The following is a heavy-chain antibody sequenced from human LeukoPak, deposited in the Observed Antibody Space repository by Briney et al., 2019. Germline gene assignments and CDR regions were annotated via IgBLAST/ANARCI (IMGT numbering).Heavy chain of an antibody. CDR2: IYPSGNT. Sequence: SETLSITCAVSGYSISSAYYWGWIRQPPGKGLEWIGSIYPSGNTYYNPSLKSRVTISVDTSKNEFSLNLRSVTAADTAIYYCARDRRWDYCFDYWGQGTLVTVPS. V-gene: IGHV4-38-2*02. CDR1: GYSISSAYY. J-gene: IGHJ4*02. CDR3: ARDRRWDYCFDY. D-gene: IGHD1-26*01.